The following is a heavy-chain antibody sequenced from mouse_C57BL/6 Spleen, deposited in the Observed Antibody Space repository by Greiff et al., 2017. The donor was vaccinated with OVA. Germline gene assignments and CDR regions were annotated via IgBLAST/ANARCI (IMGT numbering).Heavy chain of an antibody. V-gene: IGHV1-85*01. CDR3: ARYYYGSSLYWYFDV. Sequence: QVKLKQSGPELVKPGASVKLSCKASGYTFTSYDINWVKQRPGQGLEWIGWIYPRDGSNKYNEKLKGQATLTVDTSTSTAYMELHSLTSEDSAVYFCARYYYGSSLYWYFDVWGTGTTVTVSA. J-gene: IGHJ1*03. D-gene: IGHD1-1*01. CDR2: IYPRDGSN. CDR1: GYTFTSYD.